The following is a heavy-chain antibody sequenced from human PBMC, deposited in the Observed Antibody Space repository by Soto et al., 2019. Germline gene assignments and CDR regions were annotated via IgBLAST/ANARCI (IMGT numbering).Heavy chain of an antibody. D-gene: IGHD2-21*02. CDR2: ISWNSGTI. J-gene: IGHJ6*02. V-gene: IGHV3-9*01. CDR3: AKSKGGTANGMDV. Sequence: EVQLVESGGGLVQPGRSLRLSCAASGFSFDEYGMHWVRQAPGKGLEWVSGISWNSGTIGSADSVKGRFSISRDNAKKSLYLQMNSLRAEDRALYYCAKSKGGTANGMDVWGQGTTVIVSS. CDR1: GFSFDEYG.